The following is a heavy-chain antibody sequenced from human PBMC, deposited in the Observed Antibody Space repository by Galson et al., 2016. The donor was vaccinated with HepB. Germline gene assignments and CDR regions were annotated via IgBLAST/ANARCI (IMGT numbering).Heavy chain of an antibody. CDR2: ISAYNGNT. J-gene: IGHJ5*02. CDR3: VYYCARDCSGGTCYGTT. CDR1: GYTFTSYG. D-gene: IGHD2-15*01. Sequence: SVKVSCKASGYTFTSYGISWVRQAPGQGLEWMGWISAYNGNTNYAQTLQGRVTMTTDTSTSTAYMELRSLRSDDTADDTAVYYCARDCSGGTCYGTTWGQGTLVTVSS. V-gene: IGHV1-18*01.